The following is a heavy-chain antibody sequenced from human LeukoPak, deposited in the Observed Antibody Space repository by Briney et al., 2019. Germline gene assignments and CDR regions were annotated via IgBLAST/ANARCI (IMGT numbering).Heavy chain of an antibody. CDR1: GITYSSYA. V-gene: IGHV3-23*01. D-gene: IGHD3-10*01. CDR2: ISGSGGST. J-gene: IGHJ3*02. Sequence: GGSLRLSCAASGITYSSYAMSWVRQAPGKGLEWVSGISGSGGSTYYGDSVKGRFTISRDNSKNTLYLQMNSLRAEDTAVYYCAKDLPYYYGSGRPDAFDIWGQGTMVTVSS. CDR3: AKDLPYYYGSGRPDAFDI.